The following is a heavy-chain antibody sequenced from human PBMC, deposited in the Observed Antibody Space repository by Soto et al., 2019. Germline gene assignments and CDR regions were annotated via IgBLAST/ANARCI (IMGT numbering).Heavy chain of an antibody. V-gene: IGHV3-74*01. CDR1: RFTFSSYG. J-gene: IGHJ6*03. CDR3: ARVSYYYYYMDV. CDR2: INSDGSST. Sequence: RLSCASSRFTFSSYGLNWVVQAPGKGLVWVSRINSDGSSTSYADSVKGRFTISRDNAKNTLYLQMNSLRAEDTAVYYCARVSYYYYYMDVWGKGTTVTVSS.